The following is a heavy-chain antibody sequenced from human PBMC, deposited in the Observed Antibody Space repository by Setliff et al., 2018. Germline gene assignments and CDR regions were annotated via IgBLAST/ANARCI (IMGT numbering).Heavy chain of an antibody. V-gene: IGHV4-39*01. CDR3: ARLPGYCNGGNCYGYYTFDI. Sequence: KTSETLSLTCSVSGDSISSSSYYWGWIRQPPGKGLEWIGSINYSGITYYSPSLKSRVIVSVDTSKSQFSLKLSSVTAADTAVYYCARLPGYCNGGNCYGYYTFDIWGQGTMVTVSS. J-gene: IGHJ3*02. CDR1: GDSISSSSYY. D-gene: IGHD2-15*01. CDR2: INYSGIT.